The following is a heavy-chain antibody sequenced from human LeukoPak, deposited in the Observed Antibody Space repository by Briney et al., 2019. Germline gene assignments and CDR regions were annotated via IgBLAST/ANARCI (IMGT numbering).Heavy chain of an antibody. CDR1: GGSINKYF. D-gene: IGHD3-10*01. V-gene: IGHV4-4*07. CDR3: ARGWFGEFSLVYYYYGLDV. J-gene: IGHJ6*02. Sequence: SETLSLTCVVSGGSINKYFWNWIRQPAGKGLEWIGRIYGGGSTNYSPYLKSRGTMSLDKSKNEISLQLRSVTVADTAVYYCARGWFGEFSLVYYYYGLDVWGQGTTVAVSS. CDR2: IYGGGST.